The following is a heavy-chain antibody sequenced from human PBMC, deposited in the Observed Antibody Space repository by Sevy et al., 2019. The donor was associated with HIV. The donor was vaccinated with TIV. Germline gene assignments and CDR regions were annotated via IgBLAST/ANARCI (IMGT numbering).Heavy chain of an antibody. CDR2: IKQDGSEK. Sequence: GESLKISCAASGFTFSSYWMSWVRQAPGKGLEGVANIKQDGSEKYYVDSVKGLFTISRENTKNSQYLQMNSQRAEDTAVYYGARGGRGVIIYHWGQGTLVTVSS. V-gene: IGHV3-7*03. D-gene: IGHD3-10*01. J-gene: IGHJ5*02. CDR1: GFTFSSYW. CDR3: ARGGRGVIIYH.